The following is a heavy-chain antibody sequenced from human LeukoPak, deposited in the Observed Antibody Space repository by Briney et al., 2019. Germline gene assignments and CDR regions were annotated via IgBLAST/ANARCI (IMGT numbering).Heavy chain of an antibody. CDR3: ARRSFWSGYPDY. V-gene: IGHV4-4*07. CDR2: IYTSGST. Sequence: SETLSLTCTVSGGSISSYYWSWIRQPAGKGLEWIGRIYTSGSTNYNPSLKSRVTISVDTSKNQFSLKLSSVTAADTAVYYCARRSFWSGYPDYWGQGTLVTVSS. CDR1: GGSISSYY. D-gene: IGHD3-3*01. J-gene: IGHJ4*02.